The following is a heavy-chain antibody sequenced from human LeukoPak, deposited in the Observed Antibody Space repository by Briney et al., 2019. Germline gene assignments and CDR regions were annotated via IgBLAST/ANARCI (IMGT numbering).Heavy chain of an antibody. J-gene: IGHJ4*02. Sequence: GGSLRLSCAASGFTFSSYAMSRVRQAPGKGLEWVSAIGGSGGSTYYADSVKGRFTISRDNSKNTLYLQMNSLRAEDTAVYYCAKSPVAGTSGDFDYWGQGTLVTVSS. CDR3: AKSPVAGTSGDFDY. D-gene: IGHD6-19*01. CDR1: GFTFSSYA. V-gene: IGHV3-23*01. CDR2: IGGSGGST.